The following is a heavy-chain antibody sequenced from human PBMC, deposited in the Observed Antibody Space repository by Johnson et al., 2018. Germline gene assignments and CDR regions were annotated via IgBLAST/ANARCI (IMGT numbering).Heavy chain of an antibody. CDR2: IIPIFGTA. Sequence: QVQLVQSGAEVKKPGSSVKVSCKASGGTFSSYAISWVRQAPGQGLEWMGGIIPIFGTANYAQKFQGRVTITADESTSTAYMELSSLRSGDTVVYYCARVSGVLTPSALHGMDVWGQGATVTVSS. V-gene: IGHV1-69*01. D-gene: IGHD3-9*01. J-gene: IGHJ6*02. CDR3: ARVSGVLTPSALHGMDV. CDR1: GGTFSSYA.